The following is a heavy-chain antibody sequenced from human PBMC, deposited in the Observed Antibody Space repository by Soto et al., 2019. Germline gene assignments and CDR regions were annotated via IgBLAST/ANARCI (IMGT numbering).Heavy chain of an antibody. Sequence: SETLSLTCTVSGGSISSYYWSWIRQPPGKGLEWIGYIYYSGSTNYNPSLKSRVTISVDTSKNQFPLKLSSVTAADTAVYYCARESDCSSTSCYGGFDYWGQGTLVTVSS. CDR2: IYYSGST. CDR1: GGSISSYY. J-gene: IGHJ4*02. CDR3: ARESDCSSTSCYGGFDY. V-gene: IGHV4-59*01. D-gene: IGHD2-2*01.